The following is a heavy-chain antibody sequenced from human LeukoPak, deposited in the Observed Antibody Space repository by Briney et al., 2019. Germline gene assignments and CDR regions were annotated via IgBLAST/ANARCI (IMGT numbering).Heavy chain of an antibody. V-gene: IGHV3-20*04. CDR1: GFTFDDYG. J-gene: IGHJ4*02. CDR3: SRGGWFGELLFDY. D-gene: IGHD3-10*01. CDR2: INWNGGST. Sequence: PGGSLRLSCAASGFTFDDYGMSWVRQAPGKGLEWVSDINWNGGSTGYADSVKGRFTISRDNAKNSLYLQMNSLRAEDTALYYCSRGGWFGELLFDYWGQGTLVTVSS.